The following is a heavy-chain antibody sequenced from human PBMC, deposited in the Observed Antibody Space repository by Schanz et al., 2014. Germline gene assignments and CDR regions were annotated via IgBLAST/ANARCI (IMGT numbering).Heavy chain of an antibody. V-gene: IGHV3-74*01. CDR1: GFTFSRYW. J-gene: IGHJ6*02. D-gene: IGHD6-6*01. CDR3: ATSYSSSSYFYVMDV. CDR2: LNFDETYT. Sequence: EVQLVESGGELIQPGGSLRLSCEASGFTFSRYWMHWVRQAPGKGLEWVSRLNFDETYTSYADSVKGRFTISRDNAKNTVYLQMTSLRAEDTAVYYCATSYSSSSYFYVMDVWGQGTTVTVSS.